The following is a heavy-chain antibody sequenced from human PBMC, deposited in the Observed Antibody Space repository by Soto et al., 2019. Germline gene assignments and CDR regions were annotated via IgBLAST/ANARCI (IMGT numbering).Heavy chain of an antibody. Sequence: SQTLSLTCAISGDSVSSNSAAWRWIRQSPSRGLEWLGRTYYRSKWYSNYAVSVKSRITINPDTSKNQFALQLNSVTPEDTAVYYCARIRTSSTSDLEIWEQGTTVTVSS. D-gene: IGHD2-2*01. CDR3: ARIRTSSTSDLEI. CDR1: GDSVSSNSAA. V-gene: IGHV6-1*01. CDR2: TYYRSKWYS. J-gene: IGHJ6*01.